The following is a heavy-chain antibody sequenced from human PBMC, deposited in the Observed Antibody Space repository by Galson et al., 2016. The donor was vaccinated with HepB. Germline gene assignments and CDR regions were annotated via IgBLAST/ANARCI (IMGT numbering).Heavy chain of an antibody. J-gene: IGHJ4*02. Sequence: SLTCTVSGGSISRSSNYWGWIRQRPGKGLEWIGTFYYSGRTYYNPSLKSRITISVDTSKNQFSLKLSSVTAADTAVYYCTRGMTTVTTNYWGQGTLVTVSS. CDR1: GGSISRSSNY. CDR3: TRGMTTVTTNY. D-gene: IGHD4-17*01. V-gene: IGHV4-39*01. CDR2: FYYSGRT.